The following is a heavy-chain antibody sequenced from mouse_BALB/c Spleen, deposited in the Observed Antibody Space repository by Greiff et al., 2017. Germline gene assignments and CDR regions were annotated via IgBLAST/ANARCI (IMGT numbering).Heavy chain of an antibody. Sequence: QVQLQQSGAELVKPGASVKLSCTASGYTFPSYFMYWVKQRPGQGLEWIGEINPSNGGTNFNEKFKSKATLTVDKSSSTAYKQLSSLTSEDSAVYYWTRGGKRYVENWGQGTTLTGSS. J-gene: IGHJ2*01. CDR3: TRGGKRYVEN. V-gene: IGHV1S81*02. CDR2: INPSNGGT. D-gene: IGHD2-14*01. CDR1: GYTFPSYF.